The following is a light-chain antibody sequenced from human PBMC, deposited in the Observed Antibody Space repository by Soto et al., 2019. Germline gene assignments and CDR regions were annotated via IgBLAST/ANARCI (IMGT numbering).Light chain of an antibody. CDR3: QQYGSSPRT. CDR1: QSVSSNY. Sequence: ENVLTQSPGTLSLSPGERATLSCRASQSVSSNYLAWYQQKPGQAPRLLIYGASSRATGIPDRFSGSGSGTEFTLTISRLEPEDFAVFYCQQYGSSPRTFGQGTKVEI. CDR2: GAS. J-gene: IGKJ1*01. V-gene: IGKV3-20*01.